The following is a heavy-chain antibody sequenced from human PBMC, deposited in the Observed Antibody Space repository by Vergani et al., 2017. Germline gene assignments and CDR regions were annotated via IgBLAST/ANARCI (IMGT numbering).Heavy chain of an antibody. D-gene: IGHD6-13*01. CDR3: ARDRGSRNYYGMDV. Sequence: QVQLQESGPGLVKHSQTLSLTCTVSGGSISSGSYYWSWIRQPAGKGLEWIWRIYTSGSTNYNPSLKSRVTISVDTSKNQFSLKLSSVTAADTAVYYCARDRGSRNYYGMDVWGQGTTVTVSS. J-gene: IGHJ6*02. V-gene: IGHV4-61*02. CDR2: IYTSGST. CDR1: GGSISSGSYY.